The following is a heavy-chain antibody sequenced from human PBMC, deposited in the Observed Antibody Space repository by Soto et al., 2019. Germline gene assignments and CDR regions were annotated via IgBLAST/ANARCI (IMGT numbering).Heavy chain of an antibody. CDR1: EFTFSNSA. D-gene: IGHD3-22*01. J-gene: IGHJ4*02. CDR2: ISNDGDNK. V-gene: IGHV3-30-3*01. CDR3: ARDQDCGNYYYRALDY. Sequence: QVQLVESGGGVVQPGRSLRLSCAASEFTFSNSAMHWVRQAPGKGLEWVAVISNDGDNKYYADSVKGRFTISRDNSKNTLHLQLNSLRPEDTAVYFCARDQDCGNYYYRALDYLGQGTLVTVSS.